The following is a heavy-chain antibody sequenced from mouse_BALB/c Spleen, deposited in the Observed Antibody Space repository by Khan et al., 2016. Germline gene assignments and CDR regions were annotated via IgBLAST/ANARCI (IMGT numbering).Heavy chain of an antibody. Sequence: QVELEEPGPELKKPGATVKISCKASGYTFTDYSMHWVKQAPGKGLKWMGWINTETGEPAYADDFKGRFAFSLETSASTAYLQINNLKHEDTATYFCATNDWGQGTTLTVSS. CDR2: INTETGEP. CDR1: GYTFTDYS. CDR3: ATND. J-gene: IGHJ2*01. V-gene: IGHV9-2-1*01.